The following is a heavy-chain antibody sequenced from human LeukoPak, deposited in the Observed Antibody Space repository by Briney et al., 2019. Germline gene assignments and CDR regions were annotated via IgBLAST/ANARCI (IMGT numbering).Heavy chain of an antibody. CDR3: ARDGHGVPLDY. J-gene: IGHJ4*02. CDR1: GFTFNDYW. Sequence: GGSLRLSCAVAGFTFNDYWMTWVSQAPGKGLGWVAFISYDGTEKYYGDSVKGRFTISRDNSKNPLYLQMNSLRAEDTALYYCARDGHGVPLDYWGQGTLVTVSP. D-gene: IGHD4-17*01. V-gene: IGHV3-30*03. CDR2: ISYDGTEK.